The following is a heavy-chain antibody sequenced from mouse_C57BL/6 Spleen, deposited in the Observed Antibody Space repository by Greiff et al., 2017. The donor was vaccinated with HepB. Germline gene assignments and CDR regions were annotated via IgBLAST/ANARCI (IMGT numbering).Heavy chain of an antibody. D-gene: IGHD1-1*01. CDR2: IYPGSGNT. CDR1: GYSFTSYY. Sequence: VQLQQSGPELVKPGASVKISCKASGYSFTSYYIHWVKQRPGQGLEWIGWIYPGSGNTKYNEKFKGKATLTADTSSSTAYMQLSSLTSADSAVYYCARPNYYGSSSAWFAYWGQGTLVTVSA. J-gene: IGHJ3*01. V-gene: IGHV1-66*01. CDR3: ARPNYYGSSSAWFAY.